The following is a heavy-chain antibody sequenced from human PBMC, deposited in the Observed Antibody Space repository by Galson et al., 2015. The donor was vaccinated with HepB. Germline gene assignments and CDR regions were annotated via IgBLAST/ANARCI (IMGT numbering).Heavy chain of an antibody. D-gene: IGHD4/OR15-4a*01. V-gene: IGHV1-18*04. J-gene: IGHJ4*02. Sequence: SVKVSCKASGYAFTSNGISWVRQTPGQGLEWLGWISSNGGNTKYAQKYQGRITLTRDTSASTAYLELRSLRSDDTAMYYCARDRDYRFDFWGQGTLVTVSS. CDR3: ARDRDYRFDF. CDR1: GYAFTSNG. CDR2: ISSNGGNT.